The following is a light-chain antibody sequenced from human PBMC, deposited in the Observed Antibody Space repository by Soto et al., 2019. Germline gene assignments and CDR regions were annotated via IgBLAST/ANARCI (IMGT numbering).Light chain of an antibody. Sequence: SELTQPPSVSVAPGKTARITCGGNNIGSKSVHWYQQKPGQAPVLVIYYDSDRPSGIPERFSGSNSGNTATLTISRVEAGDEADDYCQVWDSSSDQDVVFGGGTKLTVL. CDR2: YDS. J-gene: IGLJ2*01. V-gene: IGLV3-21*04. CDR3: QVWDSSSDQDVV. CDR1: NIGSKS.